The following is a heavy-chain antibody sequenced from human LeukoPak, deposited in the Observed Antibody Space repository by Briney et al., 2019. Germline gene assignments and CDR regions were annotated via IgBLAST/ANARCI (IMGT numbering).Heavy chain of an antibody. V-gene: IGHV3-23*01. CDR1: GLTFSSHW. J-gene: IGHJ6*02. D-gene: IGHD3-10*01. Sequence: GGSLRLSCAASGLTFSSHWMHWVRQAPGKGLEWVSAISGSGGSTYYADSVKGRFTISRDNSKNTLYLQMNSLRAEDTAVYYCAKDDESYGPMDGMDVWGQGTTVTVSS. CDR2: ISGSGGST. CDR3: AKDDESYGPMDGMDV.